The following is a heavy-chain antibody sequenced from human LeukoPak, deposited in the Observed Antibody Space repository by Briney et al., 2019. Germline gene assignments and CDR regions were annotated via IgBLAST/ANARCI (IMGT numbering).Heavy chain of an antibody. Sequence: GGSLRLSCAASGFTVSSNYMSWVRQAPGKGLELVSVIYSGGSTYYADSVKGRFTISRDNSKNTLYLQMNSLRAEDTAVYYCARGYYDILTGSYYFDYWGQGTLVTVSS. CDR3: ARGYYDILTGSYYFDY. CDR2: IYSGGST. V-gene: IGHV3-53*01. J-gene: IGHJ4*02. CDR1: GFTVSSNY. D-gene: IGHD3-9*01.